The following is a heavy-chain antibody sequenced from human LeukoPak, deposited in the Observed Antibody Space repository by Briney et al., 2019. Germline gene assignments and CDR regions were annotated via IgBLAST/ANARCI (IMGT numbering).Heavy chain of an antibody. CDR3: ARVGVPAGDAFDI. V-gene: IGHV4-61*02. D-gene: IGHD2-2*01. CDR2: IYTSGST. CDR1: GGSISSGSYY. Sequence: SGTLSLTCTVSGGSISSGSYYWSWIRQPAGKGLEWIGRIYTSGSTNYNPSLKSRVTMSVDTSKNQFSLKLSSVTAADTAVYYCARVGVPAGDAFDIWGQGTMVTVSS. J-gene: IGHJ3*02.